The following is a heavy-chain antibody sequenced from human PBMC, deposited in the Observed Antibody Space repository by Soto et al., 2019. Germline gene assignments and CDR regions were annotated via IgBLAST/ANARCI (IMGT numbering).Heavy chain of an antibody. V-gene: IGHV3-30-3*01. Sequence: LRLSCAASGFTFSSYAMHWVRQAPGKGLEWVAVISYDGSNKYYADSVKGRFTISRDNSKNTLYLQMNSLRAEDTAVYYCATEYYYDILTGPPNFDYWGQGTLVTVSS. CDR1: GFTFSSYA. CDR3: ATEYYYDILTGPPNFDY. J-gene: IGHJ4*02. CDR2: ISYDGSNK. D-gene: IGHD3-9*01.